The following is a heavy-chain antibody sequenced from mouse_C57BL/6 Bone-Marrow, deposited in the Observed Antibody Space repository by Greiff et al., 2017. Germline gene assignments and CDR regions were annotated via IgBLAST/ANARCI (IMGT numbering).Heavy chain of an antibody. CDR3: TVTTVVATNVGF. Sequence: QVQLQQSGAELVRPGASVTLSCKASGYTFTDYEMHWVKQTPVHGLEWIGAIDPETGGTAYNQKFKGKAILTADKSSSTAYMELRSLTYEDSAVYYCTVTTVVATNVGFWGQGPTLPVSS. V-gene: IGHV1-15*01. J-gene: IGHJ2*01. CDR2: IDPETGGT. CDR1: GYTFTDYE. D-gene: IGHD1-1*01.